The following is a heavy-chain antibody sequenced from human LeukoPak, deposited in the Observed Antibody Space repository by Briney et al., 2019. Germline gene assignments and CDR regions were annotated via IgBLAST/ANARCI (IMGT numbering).Heavy chain of an antibody. V-gene: IGHV1-18*01. J-gene: IGHJ4*02. Sequence: ASVKVSCKASGYTFTSYGISWVRQAPGQGLEWMGWVSAYNGNTNYAQKLQGRVTMTTDTSTSTAYMELRSLRSDDTAVYYCARDMAKFGEFDYWGQGTLVTVSP. CDR2: VSAYNGNT. CDR3: ARDMAKFGEFDY. CDR1: GYTFTSYG. D-gene: IGHD3-10*01.